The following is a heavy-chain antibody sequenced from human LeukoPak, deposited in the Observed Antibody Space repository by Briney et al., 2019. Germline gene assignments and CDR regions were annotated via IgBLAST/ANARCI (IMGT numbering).Heavy chain of an antibody. J-gene: IGHJ4*02. CDR1: GFTFSSYK. Sequence: PGGSLRLPCAASGFTFSSYKMNWVRQAPGKGLEWVSSISSSSSYIYYADSVRGRFTISRDNAKNSLYLQMNSLRAEDTAVYYCARGRDGSQSPIDDWGQGTLVTVSS. V-gene: IGHV3-21*01. CDR2: ISSSSSYI. D-gene: IGHD5-24*01. CDR3: ARGRDGSQSPIDD.